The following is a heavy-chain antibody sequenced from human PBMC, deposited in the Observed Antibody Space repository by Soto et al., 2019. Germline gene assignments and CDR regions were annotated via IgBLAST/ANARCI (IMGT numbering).Heavy chain of an antibody. J-gene: IGHJ4*02. D-gene: IGHD3-10*01. CDR2: ISYDGSNK. V-gene: IGHV3-30*18. CDR3: AKAVTMVRGVITLFDY. Sequence: GGSLRLSCAASGFTFSSYGMHWVRQAPGKGLEWVAVISYDGSNKYYADSVKGRFTISRDNSKNTLYLQMNSLRAEDTAVYYCAKAVTMVRGVITLFDYWGQGTLVTVSS. CDR1: GFTFSSYG.